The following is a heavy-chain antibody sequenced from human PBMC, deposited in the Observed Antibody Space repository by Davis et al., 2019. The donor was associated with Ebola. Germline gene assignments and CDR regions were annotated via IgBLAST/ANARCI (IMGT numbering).Heavy chain of an antibody. CDR2: ISGDGGST. V-gene: IGHV3-43*02. D-gene: IGHD3-16*02. Sequence: GGSLRLSCAASGFTFDDYAMHWVRQAPGKGLEWVSLISGDGGSTYYADSVKGRFTISRDNSKNSLYLQMNSLRTEDTAWYYCAKGRAGGVIALLWAWGFDPWGQGTLVTVSS. CDR3: AKGRAGGVIALLWAWGFDP. J-gene: IGHJ5*02. CDR1: GFTFDDYA.